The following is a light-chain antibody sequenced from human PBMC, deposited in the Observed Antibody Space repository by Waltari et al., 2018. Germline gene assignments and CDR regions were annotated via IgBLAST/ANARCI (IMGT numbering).Light chain of an antibody. CDR2: EVS. J-gene: IGLJ2*01. Sequence: QPALTQPPSVSGSPGQSVTISCTGTSSDVGSYNRVSWYQQPPGTAPKLIIYEVSNRPSGVPDRFSWAKSGNTASLTISRLHAEDEADYYCSSYISSSTHVVFGGGTKLTVL. CDR1: SSDVGSYNR. V-gene: IGLV2-18*02. CDR3: SSYISSSTHVV.